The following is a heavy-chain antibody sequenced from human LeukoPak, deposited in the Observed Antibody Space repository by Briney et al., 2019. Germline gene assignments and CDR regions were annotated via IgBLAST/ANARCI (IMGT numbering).Heavy chain of an antibody. J-gene: IGHJ6*03. Sequence: SSETLSLTCTVSGGSISSYYWSWIRQPPGKGLEWIGYIYYSGSTNYNPSLKSRVTISVDTSKNQFSLKLSSVTAADTAVYYCARIQLWLDYYYYMDVWGKGTTVTVSS. CDR1: GGSISSYY. CDR3: ARIQLWLDYYYYMDV. D-gene: IGHD5-18*01. CDR2: IYYSGST. V-gene: IGHV4-59*01.